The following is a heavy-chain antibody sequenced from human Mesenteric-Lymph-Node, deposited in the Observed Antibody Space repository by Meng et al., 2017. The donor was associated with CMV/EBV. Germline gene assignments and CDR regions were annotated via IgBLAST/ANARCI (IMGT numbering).Heavy chain of an antibody. CDR3: ARGRYYALDV. CDR2: INGDGTNT. V-gene: IGHV3-74*01. CDR1: GFTFDEYT. J-gene: IGHJ6*02. Sequence: GESLKLSCAASGFTFDEYTMHWVRQAPGKGLVWVSRINGDGTNTAYADSVKGRFTISRNNAKNTLYLQMNGLGAEDTAVYYCARGRYYALDVWGQGTTVTVSS.